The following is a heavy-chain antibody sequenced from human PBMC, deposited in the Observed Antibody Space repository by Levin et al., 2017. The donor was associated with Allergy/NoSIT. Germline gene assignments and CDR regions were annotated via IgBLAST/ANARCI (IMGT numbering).Heavy chain of an antibody. J-gene: IGHJ5*02. D-gene: IGHD3-22*01. V-gene: IGHV3-33*01. Sequence: GGSLRLSCAASGFTFSSYGMHWVRQAPGKGLEWVAVIWYDGSNKYYADSVKGRFTISRDNSKNTLYLQMNSLRAEDTAVYYCARAKYYYDSSGYYEDETNWFDPWGQGTLVTVSS. CDR2: IWYDGSNK. CDR1: GFTFSSYG. CDR3: ARAKYYYDSSGYYEDETNWFDP.